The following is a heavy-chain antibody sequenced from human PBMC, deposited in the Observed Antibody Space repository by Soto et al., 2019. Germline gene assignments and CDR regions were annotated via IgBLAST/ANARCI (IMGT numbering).Heavy chain of an antibody. CDR1: GFTFSSYA. CDR3: ARDPGVYYDSSGYYPTSFDY. D-gene: IGHD3-22*01. CDR2: ISYDGSNK. V-gene: IGHV3-30-3*01. Sequence: GGSLRLSCAASGFTFSSYAMHWVRQAPGKGLEWVAVISYDGSNKYYADSVEGRFTISRDNSKNTLYLQMNSLRAEDTAVYYCARDPGVYYDSSGYYPTSFDYWGQGTLVTVSS. J-gene: IGHJ4*02.